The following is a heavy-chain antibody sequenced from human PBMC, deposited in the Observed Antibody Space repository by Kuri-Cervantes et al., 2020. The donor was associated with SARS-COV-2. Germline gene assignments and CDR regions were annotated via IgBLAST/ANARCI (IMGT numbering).Heavy chain of an antibody. D-gene: IGHD3-3*01. CDR2: KNPNSGNT. J-gene: IGHJ5*02. CDR3: ARIKATPPQYYDFWSGYYTHNWFDP. Sequence: ASVKVTCCAAGHAFTSNDINRGRQDTGQGLEWMGSKNPNSGNTGYEQKFQGRVTITRNTSISTAYMELGSLRSEDTAVYYCARIKATPPQYYDFWSGYYTHNWFDPWGQGTLVTVSS. CDR1: GHAFTSND. V-gene: IGHV1-8*03.